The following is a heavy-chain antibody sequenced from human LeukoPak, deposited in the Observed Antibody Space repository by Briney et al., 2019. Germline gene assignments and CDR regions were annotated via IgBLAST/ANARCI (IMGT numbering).Heavy chain of an antibody. Sequence: SETLSLTCTVSGDSISTDTYYWGWIRQPPGKGLEWIGSIYYSGSTYYNPSLRSRVTISVDTSKNQFSLKLSSVTAADTAVYYCARHDKGYCSATSCPVFDYWGQGTLVTVSS. CDR1: GDSISTDTYY. V-gene: IGHV4-39*01. CDR2: IYYSGST. J-gene: IGHJ4*02. CDR3: ARHDKGYCSATSCPVFDY. D-gene: IGHD2-2*01.